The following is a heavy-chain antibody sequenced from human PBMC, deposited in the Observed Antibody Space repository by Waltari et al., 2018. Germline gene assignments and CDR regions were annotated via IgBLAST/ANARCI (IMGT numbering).Heavy chain of an antibody. CDR3: ATTSRYCSGGSCRDWFDP. D-gene: IGHD2-15*01. CDR1: GYTLTELS. J-gene: IGHJ5*02. CDR2: FDLEDGET. Sequence: QVQLVQSGAEVKKPGASVKVSCKVSGYTLTELSMHWVRQAPGTGLEWMGGFDLEDGETIYAQKFQGRVTMTEDTSTDTAYMELSSLRSEDTAVYYCATTSRYCSGGSCRDWFDPWGQGTLVTVSS. V-gene: IGHV1-24*01.